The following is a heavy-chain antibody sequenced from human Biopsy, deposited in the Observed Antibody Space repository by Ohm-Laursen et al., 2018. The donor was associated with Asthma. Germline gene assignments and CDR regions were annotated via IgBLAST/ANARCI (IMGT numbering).Heavy chain of an antibody. V-gene: IGHV3-30-3*01. CDR2: ISYDGSSI. D-gene: IGHD3-9*01. CDR3: ARTYYDFLTGQVNDAFAM. J-gene: IGHJ3*02. Sequence: SLRLSCAASRFTYDMHWVRQAPGKGLEWVAVISYDGSSIYYADSVKGRFTISRGNSKNTLSLQMISLTAEDTAVYYCARTYYDFLTGQVNDAFAMWGQGTMVTVSS. CDR1: RFTYD.